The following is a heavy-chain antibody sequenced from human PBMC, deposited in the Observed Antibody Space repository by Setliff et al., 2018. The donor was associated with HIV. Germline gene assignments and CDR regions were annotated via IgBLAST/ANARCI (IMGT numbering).Heavy chain of an antibody. CDR2: IHTTGST. Sequence: SETLSLTCSVSGDSISSGSYYWSWIRLPAGKGLEWIGQIHTTGSTNYNPSLKSRVTISMDTSKNQFSPNLNSVTATDTAVYYCAKRTFGSGRLDPWGQGTLVTVSS. CDR1: GDSISSGSYY. CDR3: AKRTFGSGRLDP. V-gene: IGHV4-61*09. J-gene: IGHJ5*02. D-gene: IGHD3-16*01.